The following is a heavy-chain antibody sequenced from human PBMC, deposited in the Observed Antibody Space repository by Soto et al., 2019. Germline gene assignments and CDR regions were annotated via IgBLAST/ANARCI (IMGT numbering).Heavy chain of an antibody. J-gene: IGHJ4*01. CDR1: GFSFKNAW. Sequence: DAELVESGGGLVKPGGSLTLSCAASGFSFKNAWMNWVRQAPGKGLEWVGRIKNKNDGGTTDYAAFVQGRFTISRDAPENTLYLHMTGLKTEDTAVYFCTGLWFGEIYNYWGQGSLATVSS. CDR3: TGLWFGEIYNY. V-gene: IGHV3-15*07. D-gene: IGHD3-10*01. CDR2: IKNKNDGGTT.